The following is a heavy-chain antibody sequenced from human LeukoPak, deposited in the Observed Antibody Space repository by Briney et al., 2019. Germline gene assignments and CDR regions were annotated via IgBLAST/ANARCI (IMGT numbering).Heavy chain of an antibody. Sequence: GGSLRLSCAASGFTFSDYSMNWVRQAPGKGLEWVSYISFSVNTKYYGDSVKGRFTISRDNAKNSLYLHMDNLRAEDTAVYYCARGAYSSGWAYFDHWGQGTLVTVSS. CDR1: GFTFSDYS. J-gene: IGHJ4*02. D-gene: IGHD6-19*01. CDR2: ISFSVNTK. V-gene: IGHV3-48*04. CDR3: ARGAYSSGWAYFDH.